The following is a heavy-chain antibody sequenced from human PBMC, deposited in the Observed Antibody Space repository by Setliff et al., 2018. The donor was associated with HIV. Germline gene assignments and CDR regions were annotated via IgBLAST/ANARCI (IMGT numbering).Heavy chain of an antibody. CDR3: ARHGTWNSQRFHFDY. J-gene: IGHJ4*02. V-gene: IGHV4-4*09. Sequence: SETLSLTCTVSAVSIGGYYWSWIRQSPGKGLEWIGSIYSTDTTNHNPSLESRVTISVDKSKNQFSLKLSSVTAADTAVYYCARHGTWNSQRFHFDYWGQGTPVTVSS. D-gene: IGHD1-7*01. CDR2: IYSTDTT. CDR1: AVSIGGYY.